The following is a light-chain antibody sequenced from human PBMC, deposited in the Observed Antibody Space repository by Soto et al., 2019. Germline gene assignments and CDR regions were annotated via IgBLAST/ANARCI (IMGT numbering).Light chain of an antibody. V-gene: IGKV2-28*01. J-gene: IGKJ2*01. CDR1: QSLLHSNGYNY. CDR2: LGS. Sequence: DIVMTQSPLSLPVTPGEPASISCRSSQSLLHSNGYNYLDWYLQKPGQSPQLLIYLGSNRASGVPDRFSSSGSGTDFTLKISSVEAEDVGVYYCMQALQTPLFGQGTKLEIK. CDR3: MQALQTPL.